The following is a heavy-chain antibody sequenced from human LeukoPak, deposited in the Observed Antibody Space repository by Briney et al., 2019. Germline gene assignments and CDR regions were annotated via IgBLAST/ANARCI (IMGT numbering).Heavy chain of an antibody. D-gene: IGHD3-10*01. V-gene: IGHV3-7*01. J-gene: IGHJ6*03. CDR2: IKKDGSEK. CDR1: GFTFSTYW. CDR3: ARDSRSAFTRTQYYMDV. Sequence: GGSLRLSCAASGFTFSTYWLSWVRQAPGKGLEWVANIKKDGSEKQYVDSVEGRFTISRDNANNSLYLQLNSVRVEDTAVYYCARDSRSAFTRTQYYMDVWGKGTTVTVSS.